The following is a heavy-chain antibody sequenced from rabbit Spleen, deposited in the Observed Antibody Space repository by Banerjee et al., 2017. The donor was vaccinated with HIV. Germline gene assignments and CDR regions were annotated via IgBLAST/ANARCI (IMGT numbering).Heavy chain of an antibody. D-gene: IGHD6-1*01. Sequence: EESGGGLVQPEGSLTLTCTASGLDFSSSYWICWVRQAPGKGLEWIACIYAGSSGTTYYASGAKGRFTISKTSSTTVTLQMTSLTAADTATYFCARDPGAGDGGYGYGSLWGPGTLVTVS. CDR1: GLDFSSSYW. CDR3: ARDPGAGDGGYGYGSL. J-gene: IGHJ6*01. CDR2: IYAGSSGTT. V-gene: IGHV1S45*01.